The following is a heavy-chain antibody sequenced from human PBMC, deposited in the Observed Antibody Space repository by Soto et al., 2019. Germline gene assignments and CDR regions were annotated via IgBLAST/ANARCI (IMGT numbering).Heavy chain of an antibody. CDR3: ARGASYYDFWSGYYSFDY. CDR1: GFTFSSYW. D-gene: IGHD3-3*01. V-gene: IGHV3-7*01. CDR2: IKQDGSEK. Sequence: GGSLRLSCAASGFTFSSYWMSWVRQAPGKGLEWVANIKQDGSEKYYVDSVKGRFTISRDNAKNSLYLQMNSLRAEDTAVYYCARGASYYDFWSGYYSFDYWGQGTLVTVSS. J-gene: IGHJ4*02.